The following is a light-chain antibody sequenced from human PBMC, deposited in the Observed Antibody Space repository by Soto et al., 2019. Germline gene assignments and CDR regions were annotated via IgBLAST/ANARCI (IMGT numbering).Light chain of an antibody. CDR2: KDT. V-gene: IGLV3-25*02. Sequence: SYELTQTPSVSVSPGQTARITCSGDPLLKQDAYWYQQKPGQAPVMIIYKDTERPSGIPERFSGSSSGTTVTLTISGLQAEDEADYYCQSADSSGTFVLFGGGTKVTVL. CDR1: PLLKQD. J-gene: IGLJ2*01. CDR3: QSADSSGTFVL.